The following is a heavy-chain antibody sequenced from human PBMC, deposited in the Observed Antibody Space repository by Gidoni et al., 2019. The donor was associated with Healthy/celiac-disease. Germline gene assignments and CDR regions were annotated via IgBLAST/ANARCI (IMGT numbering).Heavy chain of an antibody. CDR1: GCTVSSNY. Sequence: EVQQVESGGGWVQPGGSLRRSCAASGCTVSSNYMSWVRQVTGKGLEWVSVIYSGGSTYYADSVKGRFTISRYNSKNPLYLQMNSLRAEDTAVYYCARGKLVRGAFDIWGQGTMVTVSS. V-gene: IGHV3-66*01. D-gene: IGHD1-26*01. J-gene: IGHJ3*02. CDR3: ARGKLVRGAFDI. CDR2: IYSGGST.